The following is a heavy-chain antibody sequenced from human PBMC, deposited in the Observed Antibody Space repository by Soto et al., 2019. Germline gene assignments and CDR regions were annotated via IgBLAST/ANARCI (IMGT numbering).Heavy chain of an antibody. V-gene: IGHV4-4*07. CDR2: IYASGST. J-gene: IGHJ6*02. CDR3: ARDYYGSASYGNYYYYGMDV. CDR1: GGSISSYY. Sequence: LTCTVSGGSISSYYWSWIRQPAWKGLELIGRIYASGSTNYNPSLKSRVTMSVDASKNQFSLRLSSVTAADTALYFCARDYYGSASYGNYYYYGMDVWGQGPTVTVSS. D-gene: IGHD3-10*01.